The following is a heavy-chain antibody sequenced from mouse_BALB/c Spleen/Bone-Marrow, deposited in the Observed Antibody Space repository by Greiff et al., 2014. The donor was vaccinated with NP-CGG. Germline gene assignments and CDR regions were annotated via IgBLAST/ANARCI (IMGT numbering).Heavy chain of an antibody. V-gene: IGHV14-3*02. CDR2: IDPANGNS. CDR1: GFNIKDIY. J-gene: IGHJ3*01. Sequence: EAQLQQSGAELVKPGASVKLSCTASGFNIKDIYMHWVKERPEQGLEWIGRIDPANGNSIYDPKFQDKATITADTSSNTAYLQLSSLTSEDTAVYYCTRGGNYGWFAYWGQGTLVTVSA. D-gene: IGHD2-1*01. CDR3: TRGGNYGWFAY.